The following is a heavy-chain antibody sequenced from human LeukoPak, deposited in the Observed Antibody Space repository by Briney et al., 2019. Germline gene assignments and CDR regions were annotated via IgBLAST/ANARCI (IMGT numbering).Heavy chain of an antibody. D-gene: IGHD1-26*01. CDR1: GGTFSSYA. V-gene: IGHV1-69*13. CDR3: ARSRYSGSYHEYYFDY. CDR2: IIPIFGTA. J-gene: IGHJ4*02. Sequence: GASVKVSCKASGGTFSSYAISWVRQAPGQGLEWMGGIIPIFGTANYAQKFRGRVTITADESTSTAYMELSSLRSEDTAVYYCARSRYSGSYHEYYFDYWGQGTLVTVSS.